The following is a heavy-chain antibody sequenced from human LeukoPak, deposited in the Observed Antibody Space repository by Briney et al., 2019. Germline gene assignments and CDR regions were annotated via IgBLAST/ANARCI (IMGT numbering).Heavy chain of an antibody. Sequence: ASVKVSCKASGYTFTSYGISWVRQAPGQGLEWMGWISAYNGNTNYAQKLQGRVTMTTDTSTSTAYMELRSLRADDTAVYYCARDRPSGYDIDVGFDYWGQGTLVTVSS. CDR1: GYTFTSYG. D-gene: IGHD3-22*01. CDR2: ISAYNGNT. V-gene: IGHV1-18*01. J-gene: IGHJ4*02. CDR3: ARDRPSGYDIDVGFDY.